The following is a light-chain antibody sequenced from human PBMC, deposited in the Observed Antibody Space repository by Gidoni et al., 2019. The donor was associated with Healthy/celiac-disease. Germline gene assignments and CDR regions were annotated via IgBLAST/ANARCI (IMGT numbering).Light chain of an antibody. CDR1: QSISSY. Sequence: DIQMTQSPSSLSASVGDRVTITCRASQSISSYLNWYQQKPGKAPKLLIYAASSLQSGVPSRFSGSGSGTDSTPTISSLQPEDFATYYCQQSYSTPWKFGQGTKVEIK. V-gene: IGKV1-39*01. J-gene: IGKJ1*01. CDR2: AAS. CDR3: QQSYSTPWK.